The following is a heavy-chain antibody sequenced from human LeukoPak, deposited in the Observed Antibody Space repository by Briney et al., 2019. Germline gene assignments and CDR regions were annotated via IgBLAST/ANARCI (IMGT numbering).Heavy chain of an antibody. CDR2: MNPNSGNT. Sequence: GASVKVSCKASGYTFTSYDINWVRQATGQGLEWMGWMNPNSGNTGYAQKFQGGVTMTRNTSISTAYMELSSLRSEDTAVYYCARELVWVRGVKGGKYGGMDVWGQGTTVTVSS. V-gene: IGHV1-8*01. CDR1: GYTFTSYD. J-gene: IGHJ6*02. CDR3: ARELVWVRGVKGGKYGGMDV. D-gene: IGHD3-10*01.